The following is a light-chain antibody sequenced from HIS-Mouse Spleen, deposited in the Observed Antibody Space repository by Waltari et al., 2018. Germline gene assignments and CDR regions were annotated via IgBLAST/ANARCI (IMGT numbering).Light chain of an antibody. V-gene: IGLV3-21*02. Sequence: SYELTQPPSVSVSPGQTARITCGGNNIGRKRVHGYQQKPGQAPVLVVYDDSDRPSGIPERFSGSNSGNTATLTISRVEAGDEADYYCQVWDSSSDHPYVFGTGTKVTVL. CDR1: NIGRKR. CDR3: QVWDSSSDHPYV. J-gene: IGLJ1*01. CDR2: DDS.